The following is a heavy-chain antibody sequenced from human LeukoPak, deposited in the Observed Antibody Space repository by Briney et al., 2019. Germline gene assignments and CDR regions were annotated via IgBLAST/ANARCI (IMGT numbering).Heavy chain of an antibody. CDR2: IYYSGT. V-gene: IGHV4-39*01. Sequence: PSETLSLTCTVSGGSISSSSYYWGWIRQPPGKGMEWIGSIYYSGTYYNPSLKSRVTISVDTSKNQFSLKLSSATAADTAVYYCVNSRKGDYYMDVWGKGTTVTVSS. CDR1: GGSISSSSYY. J-gene: IGHJ6*03. CDR3: VNSRKGDYYMDV.